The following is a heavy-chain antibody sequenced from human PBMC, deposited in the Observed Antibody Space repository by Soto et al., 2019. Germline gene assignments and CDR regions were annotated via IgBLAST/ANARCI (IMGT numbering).Heavy chain of an antibody. CDR2: ISGSGGIT. J-gene: IGHJ4*02. D-gene: IGHD4-17*01. V-gene: IGHV3-23*01. CDR1: GFTFSNYA. CDR3: AKRMATVTNFEY. Sequence: GGSLRLSCAASGFTFSNYAMAWVRQTPGKGLEWVSVISGSGGITYSADSVKGRFTISRDNSKNTLYLQMNSLRAEDTALYYCAKRMATVTNFEYWGQGTLVTVSS.